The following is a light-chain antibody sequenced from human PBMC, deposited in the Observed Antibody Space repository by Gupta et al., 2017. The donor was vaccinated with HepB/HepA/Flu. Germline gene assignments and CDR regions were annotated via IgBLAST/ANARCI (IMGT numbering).Light chain of an antibody. J-gene: IGLJ3*02. CDR3: GACAGTWV. Sequence: QSALSQPRPVSGSPGQSVTISSTGTSSDVGSYNYVSWYQQHPGKDPKPLIVDVHMRPSGVPDRFSGSKSGNTASLTLSALQAEDEADDYCGACAGTWVFGGGTKLTVL. V-gene: IGLV2-11*01. CDR1: SSDVGSYNY. CDR2: DVH.